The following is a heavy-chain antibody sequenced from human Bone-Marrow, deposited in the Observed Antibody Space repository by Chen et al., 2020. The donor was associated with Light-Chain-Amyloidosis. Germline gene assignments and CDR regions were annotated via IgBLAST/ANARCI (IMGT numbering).Heavy chain of an antibody. V-gene: IGHV3-33*01. CDR3: ARDSAARPPHYAFDI. D-gene: IGHD6-6*01. Sequence: QVQLVESGGGVVQPGRSLRLSCAASGFTSSRFGIHWVRQAPGKGLEWVALIWYDGSNKYYADSVRGRFTISRDNSKNTVYLQMNSLRAEDTALYYCARDSAARPPHYAFDIWGQGTMVTVST. CDR1: GFTSSRFG. CDR2: IWYDGSNK. J-gene: IGHJ3*02.